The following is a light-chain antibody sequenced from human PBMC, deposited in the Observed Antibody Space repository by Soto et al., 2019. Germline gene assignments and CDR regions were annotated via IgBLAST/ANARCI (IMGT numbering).Light chain of an antibody. V-gene: IGLV3-1*01. CDR2: QDN. CDR3: QAWDSSIAV. CDR1: KLGDKY. Sequence: SYELTQPPSVSVSPGQTASITCSGDKLGDKYACWYQQKPGQSPVLVIYQDNKRPSGIPERFSGSNSGNTATLTISGTQAMDEADYYCQAWDSSIAVFGGGTKLTVL. J-gene: IGLJ2*01.